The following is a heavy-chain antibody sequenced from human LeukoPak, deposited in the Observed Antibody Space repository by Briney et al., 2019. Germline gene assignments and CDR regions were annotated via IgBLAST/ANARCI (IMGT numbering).Heavy chain of an antibody. J-gene: IGHJ6*02. CDR1: GGTFSSYA. D-gene: IGHD2-2*01. CDR2: IIPILGIA. CDR3: ARDCSSTSCSYYYYGMDV. V-gene: IGHV1-69*04. Sequence: SVKVSCKASGGTFSSYAISWVRQAPGQGLEWMGRIIPILGIANYAQKFQGRVTITADKSTSTAYMELSSLRSEDTAVYYCARDCSSTSCSYYYYGMDVWGQRTTVTVSS.